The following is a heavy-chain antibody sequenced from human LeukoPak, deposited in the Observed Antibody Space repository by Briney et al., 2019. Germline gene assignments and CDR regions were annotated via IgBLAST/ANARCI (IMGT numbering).Heavy chain of an antibody. CDR1: GYTFTAYH. Sequence: ASVKVSCKASGYTFTAYHIHWVRQAPGQGLEWMGWINANSGGTNYAQKLQGRVTMTTDTSTSTAYMELRSLRSDDTAVYYCARMADFWSGYYSVYWGQGTLVTVSS. J-gene: IGHJ4*02. CDR3: ARMADFWSGYYSVY. CDR2: INANSGGT. D-gene: IGHD3-3*01. V-gene: IGHV1-18*04.